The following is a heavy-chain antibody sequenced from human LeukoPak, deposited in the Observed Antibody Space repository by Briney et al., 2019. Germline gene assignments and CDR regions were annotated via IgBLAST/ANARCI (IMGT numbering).Heavy chain of an antibody. D-gene: IGHD3-3*02. V-gene: IGHV3-23*01. CDR3: AKAGVISGWDY. Sequence: QTGGSLRLSCAASGFTLSNYPMGWVRQAPVKGLEWLSAIGEEKSGSWTKSADSVKGRFTISRDNSENTLYLQMDSLTVEDTAVYYCAKAGVISGWDYWGQGTLVTVSS. CDR2: IGEEKSGSWT. CDR1: GFTLSNYP. J-gene: IGHJ4*02.